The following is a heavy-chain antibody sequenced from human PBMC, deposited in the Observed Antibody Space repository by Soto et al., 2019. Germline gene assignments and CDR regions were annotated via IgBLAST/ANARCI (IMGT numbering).Heavy chain of an antibody. V-gene: IGHV1-2*04. Sequence: GASVKVSCKASGYTFTGYYMHWVRQAPGQGLEWMGWINPNSGGTNYAQKFQGWVTMTRDTSISTAYMELSRLRSDDTAVYYCARASSLRYFDWLQKLVFDDRGQRTLVTVSS. CDR3: ARASSLRYFDWLQKLVFDD. CDR2: INPNSGGT. J-gene: IGHJ4*02. D-gene: IGHD3-9*01. CDR1: GYTFTGYY.